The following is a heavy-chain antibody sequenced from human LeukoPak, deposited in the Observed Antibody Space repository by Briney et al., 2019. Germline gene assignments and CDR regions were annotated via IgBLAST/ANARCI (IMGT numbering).Heavy chain of an antibody. D-gene: IGHD3-10*01. CDR1: GYTFTGYY. CDR3: ASPLRSYYYGSGSYCPFDY. CDR2: INPDSGGT. J-gene: IGHJ4*02. V-gene: IGHV1-2*02. Sequence: ASVKVSCKASGYTFTGYYMHWVRQAPGQGLEWMGWINPDSGGTKYAQKFQGRVTMTRDASISTAYMELSGLRSDDTAVYYCASPLRSYYYGSGSYCPFDYWGQGTLVTVSS.